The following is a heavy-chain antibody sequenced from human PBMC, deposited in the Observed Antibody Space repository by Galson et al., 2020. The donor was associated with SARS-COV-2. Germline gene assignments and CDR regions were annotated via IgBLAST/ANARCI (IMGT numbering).Heavy chain of an antibody. D-gene: IGHD3-9*01. CDR2: ISYDGSNK. CDR3: AREAIFAIDAFDI. J-gene: IGHJ3*02. CDR1: GFTFSSYA. V-gene: IGHV3-30*04. Sequence: QLGESLKISCAASGFTFSSYAMHWVRQAPGKGLEWVAVISYDGSNKYYADSVKGRFTISRDNSKNTLYLQMNSLRAEDTAVYYCAREAIFAIDAFDIWGQGTMVTVSS.